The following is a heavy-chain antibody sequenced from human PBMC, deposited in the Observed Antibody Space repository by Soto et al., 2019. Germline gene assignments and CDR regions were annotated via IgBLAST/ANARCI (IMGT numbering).Heavy chain of an antibody. J-gene: IGHJ6*02. D-gene: IGHD3-9*01. CDR1: GFSFSDYY. CDR3: ARDRYYYGMDV. Sequence: PGGSLRLSWAASGFSFSDYYISWIRQAPGKGLEWISYISGDGTTVHYIDSVKGRFTISRDNAKNSLYLQINSLRAEDSAVYYCARDRYYYGMDVWGQGTTVTVSS. CDR2: ISGDGTTV. V-gene: IGHV3-11*01.